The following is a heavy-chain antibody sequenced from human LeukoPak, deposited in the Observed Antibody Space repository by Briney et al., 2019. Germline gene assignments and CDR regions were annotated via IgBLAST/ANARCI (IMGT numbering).Heavy chain of an antibody. Sequence: GGSLRLSCAASGFTFSSYWMHWVRQAPGKGLVWVSRINSDGSSTNYADSVKGRFTISRDNAKNTLHLQMNSLRAEDTAVYYCARVGGSYWGWSDPWGQGTLVTVSS. D-gene: IGHD1-26*01. CDR2: INSDGSST. J-gene: IGHJ5*02. CDR1: GFTFSSYW. CDR3: ARVGGSYWGWSDP. V-gene: IGHV3-74*01.